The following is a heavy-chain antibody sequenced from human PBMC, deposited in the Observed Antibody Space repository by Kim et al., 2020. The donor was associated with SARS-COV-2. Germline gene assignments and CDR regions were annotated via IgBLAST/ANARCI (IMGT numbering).Heavy chain of an antibody. D-gene: IGHD1-1*01. J-gene: IGHJ5*02. Sequence: SVKVSCKASGGTFNNYAINWVRQAPGLGLEWMGRIIPFVGTTTYAQSFRGRVIIIADKSTSTAYMELRSLRSDDTAVYYLSRDRGGNGNDYLSDPFDPW. V-gene: IGHV1-69*04. CDR3: SRDRGGNGNDYLSDPFDP. CDR1: GGTFNNYA. CDR2: IIPFVGTT.